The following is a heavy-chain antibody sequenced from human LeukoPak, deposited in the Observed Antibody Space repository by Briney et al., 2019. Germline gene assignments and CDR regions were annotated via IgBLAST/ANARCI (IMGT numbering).Heavy chain of an antibody. CDR3: ARVRGDTIFGVVYQYYFDY. D-gene: IGHD3-3*01. J-gene: IGHJ4*02. CDR2: INPNSGGT. V-gene: IGHV1-2*06. Sequence: GASVKVSCKASGYTFTGYYMHWVRQAPGQGLEWMGRINPNSGGTNYAQKFQGRVTMTRDTSISTAYMELSRLRSDDTAVYYCARVRGDTIFGVVYQYYFDYWGQGTLVTVSS. CDR1: GYTFTGYY.